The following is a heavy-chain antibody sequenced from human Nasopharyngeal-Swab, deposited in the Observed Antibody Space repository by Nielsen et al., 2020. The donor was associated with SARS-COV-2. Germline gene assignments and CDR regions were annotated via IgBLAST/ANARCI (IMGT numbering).Heavy chain of an antibody. V-gene: IGHV4-39*01. Sequence: SETLSLTCTVSGGSISRSRYSWGWIRQPPGKGLEWIGHIYHSGTAQYNPYLKSRVTVYVDTSKNQFSLVVSSVTAADTAVYYCARADYYDRYYYFDYWGQGTLVTVSS. D-gene: IGHD3-22*01. CDR3: ARADYYDRYYYFDY. CDR2: IYHSGTA. CDR1: GGSISRSRYS. J-gene: IGHJ4*02.